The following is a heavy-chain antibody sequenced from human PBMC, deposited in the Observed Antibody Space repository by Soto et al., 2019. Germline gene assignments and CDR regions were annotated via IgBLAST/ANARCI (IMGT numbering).Heavy chain of an antibody. J-gene: IGHJ5*02. CDR3: ARVWPDYYGSGSYYGWFEP. CDR1: GYTFTSYG. D-gene: IGHD3-10*01. V-gene: IGHV1-18*04. CDR2: ISAYNGNT. Sequence: QVQLVQSGAEVKKPGASVKVSCKASGYTFTSYGISWVRQAPGQGLEWMGWISAYNGNTNYAQKLQGRVTMTTDTSTSTAYMEQRSLRSDDTAVYYCARVWPDYYGSGSYYGWFEPWGQGTLGNVSS.